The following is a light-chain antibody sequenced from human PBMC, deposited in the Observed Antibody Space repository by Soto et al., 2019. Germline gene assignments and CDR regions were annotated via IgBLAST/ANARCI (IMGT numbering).Light chain of an antibody. V-gene: IGKV1-39*01. Sequence: IQMTHSPSSLSASVGDRVTITCRASQSISSHLNWYQQKAGKAPKLLISGASSLESGVPSRFSGSGSGTDFTLTISSLQPEDFATYYCQQSYTTPRTFGQGTKVDIK. CDR1: QSISSH. CDR3: QQSYTTPRT. J-gene: IGKJ1*01. CDR2: GAS.